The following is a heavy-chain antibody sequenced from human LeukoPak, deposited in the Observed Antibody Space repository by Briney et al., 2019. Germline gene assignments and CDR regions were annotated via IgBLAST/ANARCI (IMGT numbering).Heavy chain of an antibody. V-gene: IGHV1-2*02. Sequence: ASVKVSCKASGYTFTGYYMHWVRQAPGQGLEWMGWINPNSGGTNYAQKFQGRVTMTRDTSISTAYMELSRLRSDDTAVYYCARAQYNSGWFFDYWGQGTLVTVSS. CDR1: GYTFTGYY. D-gene: IGHD6-19*01. CDR2: INPNSGGT. J-gene: IGHJ4*02. CDR3: ARAQYNSGWFFDY.